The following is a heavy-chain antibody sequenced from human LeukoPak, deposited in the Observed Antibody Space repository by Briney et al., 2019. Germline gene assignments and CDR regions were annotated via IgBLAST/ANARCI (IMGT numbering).Heavy chain of an antibody. CDR2: INPSVGST. D-gene: IGHD3-3*02. Sequence: ASAKVSCKTSGYTFTSYYMHWVRQAPGQGLEWMGIINPSVGSTNYAQEFQGRVTMTTDTSTSTIYMELGGLRSEDTAIYYCVRDVSGYNWFDPWGQGTLVIVSS. V-gene: IGHV1-46*01. CDR1: GYTFTSYY. CDR3: VRDVSGYNWFDP. J-gene: IGHJ5*02.